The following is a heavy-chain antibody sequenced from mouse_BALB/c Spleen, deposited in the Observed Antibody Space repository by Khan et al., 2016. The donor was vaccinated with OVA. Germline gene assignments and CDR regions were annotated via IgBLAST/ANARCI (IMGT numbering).Heavy chain of an antibody. CDR3: ARTDSDCSIYCFDY. CDR2: IDPYNGGT. Sequence: VRLQQSGPELVKPGASVKVSCKAAGYSFTDYNMFWVKQSHGKSLEWIGYIDPYNGGTNYNQKFKGKATLTVDKSSSTAFMHLSSLTSEASAVFDCARTDSDCSIYCFDYWGQGTTLTVSS. D-gene: IGHD2-5*01. V-gene: IGHV1S135*01. CDR1: GYSFTDYN. J-gene: IGHJ2*01.